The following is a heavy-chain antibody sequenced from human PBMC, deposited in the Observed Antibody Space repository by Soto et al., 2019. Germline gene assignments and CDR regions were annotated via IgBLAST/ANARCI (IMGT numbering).Heavy chain of an antibody. CDR2: ISSNGGST. CDR3: VKDRRWNPHLGY. D-gene: IGHD1-1*01. V-gene: IGHV3-64D*06. J-gene: IGHJ4*02. Sequence: RLSCAASGFTFSSYSMNWVRQAPGKGLEWVSAISSNGGSTYYADSVKGRFTISRDNSKNTLYLQMSSLRAEDTAVYYCVKDRRWNPHLGYWGQGTLVTVSS. CDR1: GFTFSSYS.